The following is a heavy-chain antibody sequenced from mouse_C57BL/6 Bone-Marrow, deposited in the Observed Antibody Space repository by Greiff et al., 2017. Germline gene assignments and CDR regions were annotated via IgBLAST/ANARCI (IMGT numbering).Heavy chain of an antibody. CDR1: GFTFSSYA. J-gene: IGHJ2*01. V-gene: IGHV5-9-1*02. CDR2: ISSGGDYI. D-gene: IGHD1-1*01. Sequence: EVQGVESGEGLVKPGGSLKLSCAASGFTFSSYAMSWVRQTPEKRLEWVAYISSGGDYIYYADTVKGRFTISRDNARNTLYLQMSSLKSEDTAMYYCTREDPITTVVGGYWGQGTTLTVSS. CDR3: TREDPITTVVGGY.